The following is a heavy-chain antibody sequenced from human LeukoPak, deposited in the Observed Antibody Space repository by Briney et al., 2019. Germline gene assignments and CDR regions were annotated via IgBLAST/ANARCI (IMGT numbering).Heavy chain of an antibody. D-gene: IGHD6-13*01. J-gene: IGHJ4*02. CDR2: IYYSGST. CDR1: GGSISSGGYY. Sequence: SQTLSLTCTVSGGSISSGGYYWSWIRQHPGKGLEWIGYIYYSGSTYYNPSLKSRVTISVDTSKNQFSLKLSSVTAADTAVYYCARNGYSSSWYEEEEWGQGTLVTVSS. V-gene: IGHV4-31*03. CDR3: ARNGYSSSWYEEEE.